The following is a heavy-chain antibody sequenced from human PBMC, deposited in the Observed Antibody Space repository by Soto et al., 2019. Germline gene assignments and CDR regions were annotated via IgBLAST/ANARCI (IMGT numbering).Heavy chain of an antibody. J-gene: IGHJ5*02. Sequence: QVQLQESGPGLVKPSQTLSLTCTVSGGSISSGGYYWSWIRQHPGKGLEWIGYIYYSGSTYYNPSLKSRVNISVDTSKNQFSLKLSSVTSADTAVYYCARDRDYRFWFDPWGHGTLVTVSS. CDR1: GGSISSGGYY. D-gene: IGHD3-10*01. V-gene: IGHV4-31*03. CDR3: ARDRDYRFWFDP. CDR2: IYYSGST.